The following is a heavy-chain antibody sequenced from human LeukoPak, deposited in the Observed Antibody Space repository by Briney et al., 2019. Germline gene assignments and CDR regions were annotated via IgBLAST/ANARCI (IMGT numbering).Heavy chain of an antibody. CDR3: ASLQGMSYFDY. J-gene: IGHJ4*02. D-gene: IGHD6-13*01. Sequence: SQTLSLTCAISGDSVSITSAAWNWIRHSPSSGLEWLGRTYYRSKWYNDYAVSVKSRLTINPDTSKNQFSLQLNSVTPEDTAVYYCASLQGMSYFDYWGQGTLVTVSS. CDR1: GDSVSITSAA. V-gene: IGHV6-1*01. CDR2: TYYRSKWYN.